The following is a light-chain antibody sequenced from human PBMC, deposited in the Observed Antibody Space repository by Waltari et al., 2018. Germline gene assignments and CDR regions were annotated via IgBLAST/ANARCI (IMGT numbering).Light chain of an antibody. CDR2: EVT. CDR1: SSDVGGYNF. J-gene: IGLJ3*02. Sequence: QSALTQPPSASGSPRQSVTISCTGSSSDVGGYNFVSWYQQHPGKAPQLMIYEVTKRPSGVPALCSGSKSSNTASRTVSGLQAEDEADYYCSSFTRSNNWVFGGGTKRTVL. CDR3: SSFTRSNNWV. V-gene: IGLV2-8*01.